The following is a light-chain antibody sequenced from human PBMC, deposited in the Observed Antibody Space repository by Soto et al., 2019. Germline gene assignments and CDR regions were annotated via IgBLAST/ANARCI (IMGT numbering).Light chain of an antibody. J-gene: IGLJ1*01. CDR1: SSDIGGYNY. V-gene: IGLV2-14*01. CDR3: QSYDNSLNGYV. CDR2: EVS. Sequence: QSALTQAASVSGAPGQSITISCTGTSSDIGGYNYVSWYQQHPGKAPKVIIYEVSNRPSGVSNRFSGSKSGNTASLTISGLQAEDEADYYCQSYDNSLNGYVFGTGTKLTVL.